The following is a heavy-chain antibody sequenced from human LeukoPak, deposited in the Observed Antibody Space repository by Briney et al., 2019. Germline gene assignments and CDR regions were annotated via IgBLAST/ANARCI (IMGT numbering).Heavy chain of an antibody. Sequence: RASVKVSCKASGYTFTGYYMHWVRQAPGQGLEWMGWINPNSGGTNYAQKFQGRVTMTRDTSISTAYMELSRLRSDDTAVYYCARPSIAARLKAAYYFDYWGQGTLVTVSS. CDR3: ARPSIAARLKAAYYFDY. D-gene: IGHD6-6*01. CDR2: INPNSGGT. CDR1: GYTFTGYY. V-gene: IGHV1-2*02. J-gene: IGHJ4*02.